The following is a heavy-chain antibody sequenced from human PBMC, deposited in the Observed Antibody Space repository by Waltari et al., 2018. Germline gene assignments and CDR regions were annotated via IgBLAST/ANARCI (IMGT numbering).Heavy chain of an antibody. D-gene: IGHD3-10*01. Sequence: EVEEVESGGHLGRPGGSLRLSCAASGFDIGSHEMHWVRQAPGKGLEWVSYINHNSATTHYADSVRGRFTISRDNAKNTLFLHMNSLRVDDTAIYYCGRSYYETFDYWGQGTLVTVSS. CDR1: GFDIGSHE. V-gene: IGHV3-48*03. CDR3: GRSYYETFDY. J-gene: IGHJ4*02. CDR2: INHNSATT.